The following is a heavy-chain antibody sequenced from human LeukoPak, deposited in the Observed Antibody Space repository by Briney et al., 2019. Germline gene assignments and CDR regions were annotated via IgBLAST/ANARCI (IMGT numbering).Heavy chain of an antibody. CDR3: AGIYDRGFYYRDV. J-gene: IGHJ6*03. V-gene: IGHV2-70*11. CDR2: IDWDADK. CDR1: GFSLSTRGMC. D-gene: IGHD3-22*01. Sequence: VSGPTLVNPTQTLTLTCTFSGFSLSTRGMCVSWIRQPPGKALEWLARIDWDADKYYSTSLKTRLTISKDTSKNQVVLTMTNMDPVDTAVYYCAGIYDRGFYYRDVWEKGTTVSVSS.